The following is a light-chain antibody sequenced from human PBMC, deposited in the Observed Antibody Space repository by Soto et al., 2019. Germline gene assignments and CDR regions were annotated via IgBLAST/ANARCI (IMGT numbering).Light chain of an antibody. CDR3: KQLNS. V-gene: IGKV1-9*01. Sequence: DIQLTQSPSFLSASVGDRVTITCRASQGISSYLAWYQQKPGKAPKLLIYAASTLQSGVPSRFSGSGSGTEFTLTIISLQPEDFATYYCKQLNSFGPGTKVDIK. CDR1: QGISSY. CDR2: AAS. J-gene: IGKJ3*01.